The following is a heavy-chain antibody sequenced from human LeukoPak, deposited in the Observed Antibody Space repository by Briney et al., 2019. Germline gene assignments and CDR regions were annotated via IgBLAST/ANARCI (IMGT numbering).Heavy chain of an antibody. Sequence: SETLSLTCTVSGGSISSYYWSWIRQPSGKGLEWIGYSFFSGSTNYNPSLKSRVTISLDTSKNQFSLRLNSVTAADTAVYYCARGGLSSGWYGWGQGTLVTVSS. D-gene: IGHD6-19*01. V-gene: IGHV4-59*01. CDR2: SFFSGST. CDR1: GGSISSYY. J-gene: IGHJ4*02. CDR3: ARGGLSSGWYG.